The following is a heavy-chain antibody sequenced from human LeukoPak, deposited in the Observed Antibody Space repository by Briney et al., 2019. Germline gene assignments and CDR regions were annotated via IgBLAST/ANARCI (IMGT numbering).Heavy chain of an antibody. CDR3: AISPYCSGGSCYSG. CDR2: INPNSGGT. CDR1: GYTFTSYD. D-gene: IGHD2-15*01. V-gene: IGHV1-2*02. J-gene: IGHJ4*02. Sequence: GASVKVSCKASGYTFTSYDINWVRQATGQGLEWMGWINPNSGGTNYAQKFQGRVTMTRDTSISTAYMELSRLRSDDTAVYYCAISPYCSGGSCYSGWGQGTLVTVSS.